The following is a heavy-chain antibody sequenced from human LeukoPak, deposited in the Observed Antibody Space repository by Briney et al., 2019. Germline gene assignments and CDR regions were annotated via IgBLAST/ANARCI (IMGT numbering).Heavy chain of an antibody. V-gene: IGHV4-34*01. J-gene: IGHJ4*02. Sequence: PSETLSLTCAVYGGSFSGYYWSWIRQPPGKGLEWIGEINHSGSTNYNPSLKSRVTISVDTSKNQFSLKLSSVTAAHTAVYYCARGPKLYSSSAGTDYWGQGTLVTVSS. CDR3: ARGPKLYSSSAGTDY. D-gene: IGHD6-6*01. CDR1: GGSFSGYY. CDR2: INHSGST.